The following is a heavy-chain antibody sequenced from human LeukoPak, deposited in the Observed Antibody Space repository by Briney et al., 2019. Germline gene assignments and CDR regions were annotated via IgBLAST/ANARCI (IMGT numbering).Heavy chain of an antibody. CDR2: MNPNSGNT. Sequence: GASVKVSCKASGYTFTSYDINWVRQATGQGLEWMGWMNPNSGNTGYAQKFQGRVTMTRNTSISTAYMELSSLRSEDTAVYYCARAARPGYSSSWYYFDYWGQGTLVTVSS. V-gene: IGHV1-8*01. D-gene: IGHD6-13*01. CDR1: GYTFTSYD. CDR3: ARAARPGYSSSWYYFDY. J-gene: IGHJ4*02.